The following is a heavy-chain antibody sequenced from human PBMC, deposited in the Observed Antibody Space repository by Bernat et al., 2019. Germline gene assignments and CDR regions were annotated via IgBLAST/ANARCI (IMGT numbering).Heavy chain of an antibody. CDR1: GFTFSSYG. V-gene: IGHV3-33*01. J-gene: IGHJ4*02. CDR2: IWYDGSNK. Sequence: QVQLVESGGGVVQPGRSLRLSCAASGFTFSSYGMHWVRQAPGKGLAWVAVIWYDGSNKYYADSVKGRFTISRDKSKNTLYLERNSLRTEGTAVYYCAREQSIAAYIDYWGQGTLVTVSS. D-gene: IGHD6-6*01. CDR3: AREQSIAAYIDY.